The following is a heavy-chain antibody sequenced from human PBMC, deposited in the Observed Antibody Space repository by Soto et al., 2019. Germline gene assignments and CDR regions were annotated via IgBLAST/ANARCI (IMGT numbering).Heavy chain of an antibody. CDR1: GGSISSYY. CDR3: ARASPYLDSSGWYFEY. Sequence: SETLSLTCTVSGGSISSYYWSWIRQPPGKGLEWIGYIYYSGSTNYNPSLKSRVTISVDTSKNQFSLKLSSVTAADTAVYYCARASPYLDSSGWYFEYWGQGTLVTVSS. J-gene: IGHJ4*02. D-gene: IGHD6-19*01. V-gene: IGHV4-59*01. CDR2: IYYSGST.